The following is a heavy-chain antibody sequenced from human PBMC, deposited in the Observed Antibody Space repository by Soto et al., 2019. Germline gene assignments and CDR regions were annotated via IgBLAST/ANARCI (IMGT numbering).Heavy chain of an antibody. CDR3: ARSLYSDGDCYSHHAAFDI. CDR2: ISYDGSNK. V-gene: IGHV3-30-3*01. D-gene: IGHD2-21*02. J-gene: IGHJ3*02. Sequence: PGGSLRLSCAASGFTFSNYAMHWVRQAPGKGLEWVALISYDGSNKYYADSVKGRFTISRDTSKNTLFLHMTSLRTEDTAVFYCARSLYSDGDCYSHHAAFDIWGQGTMVTVS. CDR1: GFTFSNYA.